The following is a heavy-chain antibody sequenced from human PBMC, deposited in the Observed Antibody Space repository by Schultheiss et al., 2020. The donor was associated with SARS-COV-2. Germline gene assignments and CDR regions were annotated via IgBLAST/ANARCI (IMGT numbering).Heavy chain of an antibody. Sequence: SQTLSLTCTVSGGSISSSSYHWGWIRQPPGKGLDWIWSIYYSGSTYYNPSLKSRVTISVDTTKNKFSLTLSSVTASDTAVYYGARRNDDSSGPAFDYWGQGTLVTVSS. CDR2: IYYSGST. CDR3: ARRNDDSSGPAFDY. V-gene: IGHV4-39*01. J-gene: IGHJ4*02. CDR1: GGSISSSSYH. D-gene: IGHD3-22*01.